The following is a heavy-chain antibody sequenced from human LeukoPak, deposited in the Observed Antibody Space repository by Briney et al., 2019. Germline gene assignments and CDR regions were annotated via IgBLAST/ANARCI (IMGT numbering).Heavy chain of an antibody. CDR3: ARDGVIPGGAFDI. J-gene: IGHJ3*02. Sequence: GGSLRLSCAASGFTFSSYSMNWVRQAPGKGLEGVSSISSSSSSIFYADSLKGRFTISRDNAKNSLFLQMKSLRVEDTAVYYCARDGVIPGGAFDIWGQGTMVTVSS. CDR2: ISSSSSSI. V-gene: IGHV3-21*01. D-gene: IGHD2-21*01. CDR1: GFTFSSYS.